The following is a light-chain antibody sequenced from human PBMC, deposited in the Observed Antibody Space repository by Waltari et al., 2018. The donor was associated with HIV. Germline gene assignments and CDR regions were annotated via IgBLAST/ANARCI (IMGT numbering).Light chain of an antibody. Sequence: QSVLTQPPSVSAAPGQKVTISCSGSSSNIGNNYVSWYQQSPGTAPKVPIYDKKKRHSGIPDLFAGSKSGTSATLGITGLQTGDEADYYCGTWDSSLGSVVFGGGTKLTVL. V-gene: IGLV1-51*01. CDR2: DKK. CDR3: GTWDSSLGSVV. CDR1: SSNIGNNY. J-gene: IGLJ2*01.